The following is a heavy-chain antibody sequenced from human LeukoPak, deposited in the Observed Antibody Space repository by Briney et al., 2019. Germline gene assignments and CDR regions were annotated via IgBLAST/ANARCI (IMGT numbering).Heavy chain of an antibody. CDR2: IAGGDDR. CDR1: GFIFSPYA. V-gene: IGHV3-23*01. CDR3: ASLDPAAASY. D-gene: IGHD6-25*01. Sequence: GESLQISCAASGFIFSPYAMSWVRQAPGKGLEWVAGIAGGDDRFYADSVKGRFSISRDNSKNTVDLQMNSLRAEDTAVYYCASLDPAAASYWGQGTLVTVSS. J-gene: IGHJ4*02.